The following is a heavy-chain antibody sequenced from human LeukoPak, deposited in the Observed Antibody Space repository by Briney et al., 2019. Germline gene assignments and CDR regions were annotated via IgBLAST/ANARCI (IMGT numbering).Heavy chain of an antibody. D-gene: IGHD2-15*01. J-gene: IGHJ4*02. CDR3: ARDGGPFDS. Sequence: GGSLRLSCAASGFTFRSYWMSWVRQAPGKRLEWVANINQDGSERYYVDSVKGRFTISRDNAKKSVYVQMNSLRAEDTAVYYCARDGGPFDSWGQGTLVTVSA. V-gene: IGHV3-7*03. CDR2: INQDGSER. CDR1: GFTFRSYW.